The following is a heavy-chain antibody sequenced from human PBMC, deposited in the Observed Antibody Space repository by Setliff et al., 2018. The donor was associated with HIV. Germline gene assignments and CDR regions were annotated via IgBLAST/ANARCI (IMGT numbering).Heavy chain of an antibody. CDR2: IYYSGST. V-gene: IGHV4-59*01. D-gene: IGHD3-22*01. CDR3: ARGTYYYDSSGYFNYYYGMDV. Sequence: PSETLSLTCTVSGGSISSYYWSWIRQPPGKGLEWIGYIYYSGSTNYNLSLKSRVTISVDTSKNQFSLKLSSVTAADTAVYYCARGTYYYDSSGYFNYYYGMDVWGQGTTVTVSS. J-gene: IGHJ6*02. CDR1: GGSISSYY.